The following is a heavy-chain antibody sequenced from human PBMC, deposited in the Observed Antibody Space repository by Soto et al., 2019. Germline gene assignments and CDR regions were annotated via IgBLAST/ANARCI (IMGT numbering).Heavy chain of an antibody. CDR2: ISSSSRCI. J-gene: IGHJ3*02. CDR1: GFTFSSYS. Sequence: EVQLVESGGGLVKPGGSLRLSCAASGFTFSSYSMNWVRQAPGKGLEWVSSISSSSRCIYYADSVKGRFTISRDNAKNSLYLQMNSLRAEDTAVYYCAILSYGDYDDAVDIWGQGTMVTVSS. D-gene: IGHD4-17*01. CDR3: AILSYGDYDDAVDI. V-gene: IGHV3-21*01.